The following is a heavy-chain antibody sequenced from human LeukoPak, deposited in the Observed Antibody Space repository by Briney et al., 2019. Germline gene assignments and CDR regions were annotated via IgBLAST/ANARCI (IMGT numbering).Heavy chain of an antibody. CDR1: GGSINNFY. J-gene: IGHJ4*02. D-gene: IGHD5-12*01. V-gene: IGHV4-59*08. Sequence: SETLSLTCTVSGGSINNFYWSWIRKPPGKGLEWIAYIFSSGDPNYNPSLKSRVTISVDTSKNQFSLQMNSLTAADAAVYYCVRHPSPGNAGYAFDHWGQGILVTVSS. CDR2: IFSSGDP. CDR3: VRHPSPGNAGYAFDH.